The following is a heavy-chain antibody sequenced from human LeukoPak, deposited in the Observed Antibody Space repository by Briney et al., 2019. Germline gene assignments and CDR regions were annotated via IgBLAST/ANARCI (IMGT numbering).Heavy chain of an antibody. V-gene: IGHV1-2*06. D-gene: IGHD1-1*01. CDR2: INPNSGGT. Sequence: ASVNVSCKASGYTFTGYYMHWVRQAPGQGLEWMGRINPNSGGTNYAQKFQGRVTMTRDTSISTAYMELSRLRSDDTAVYYCARGSTTGTIGFDYWGQGTLVTVSS. J-gene: IGHJ4*02. CDR1: GYTFTGYY. CDR3: ARGSTTGTIGFDY.